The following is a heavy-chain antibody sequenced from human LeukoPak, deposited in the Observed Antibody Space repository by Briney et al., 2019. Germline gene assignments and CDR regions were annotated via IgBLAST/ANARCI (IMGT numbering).Heavy chain of an antibody. CDR2: ISGSGGST. V-gene: IGHV3-23*01. CDR3: GGSPLRDSICYYYFDY. Sequence: GGSLRLSCAASGFTFSSYAMSWVRQAPGKGLEWVSAISGSGGSTYYADSVKGWFTISSDNSKTTLYLQMNSMRAEATADYYGGGSPLRDSICYYYFDYWGQGTLVTVSS. J-gene: IGHJ4*02. CDR1: GFTFSSYA. D-gene: IGHD3-22*01.